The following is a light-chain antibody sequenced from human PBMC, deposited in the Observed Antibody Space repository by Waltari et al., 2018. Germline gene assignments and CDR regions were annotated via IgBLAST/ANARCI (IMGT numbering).Light chain of an antibody. CDR1: NSDVGDYNY. CDR2: DVS. J-gene: IGLJ1*01. V-gene: IGLV2-14*03. Sequence: QSALTQPASVSGSPGQSITISCTGTNSDVGDYNYVSWYQQHPGKAPKLMIYDVSNRPSGVSNRFSGSKSGNTASLTISGLRAEDEADYYCSSYTSSSTLNYVFGTGTKVTVL. CDR3: SSYTSSSTLNYV.